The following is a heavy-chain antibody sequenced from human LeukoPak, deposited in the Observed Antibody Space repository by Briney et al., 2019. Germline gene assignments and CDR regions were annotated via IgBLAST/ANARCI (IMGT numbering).Heavy chain of an antibody. Sequence: PGGSLRLSCAVSGFTFSTYAMAWVSQAPGKWLEWDSGISGSGGSTFYADSVKGRSTISRDNSKNTLYLQMNSLRAEDTAVYYCAKDKYNWNYGEFDYWGQRTLVTVSS. CDR1: GFTFSTYA. D-gene: IGHD1-7*01. J-gene: IGHJ4*02. CDR3: AKDKYNWNYGEFDY. CDR2: ISGSGGST. V-gene: IGHV3-23*01.